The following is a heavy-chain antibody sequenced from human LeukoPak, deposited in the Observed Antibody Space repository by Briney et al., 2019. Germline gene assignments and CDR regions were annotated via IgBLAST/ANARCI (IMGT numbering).Heavy chain of an antibody. CDR1: GGSMSSGSSY. Sequence: SETLSLTRTVSGGSMSSGSSYWGWIRQPPGKGLEWIGTIYYSGSTYYNPSLKSRVTISVDTSKNQFSLKLSSVTAADTAVYYCARHRGVPTPFDYWGQGTLVTVSS. J-gene: IGHJ4*02. CDR3: ARHRGVPTPFDY. D-gene: IGHD3-10*01. V-gene: IGHV4-39*01. CDR2: IYYSGST.